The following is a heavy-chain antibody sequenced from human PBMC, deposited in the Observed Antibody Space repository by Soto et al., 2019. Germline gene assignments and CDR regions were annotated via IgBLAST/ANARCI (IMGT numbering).Heavy chain of an antibody. CDR3: ARDPQEFWNSYFFDP. J-gene: IGHJ5*02. Sequence: ASVKVSCKASGYPFDTYGINWVRQALGQRPEWMGWISAYNGQTDYAQNFQGRVTMATDTSTNTAYMELRNLRSDDTAVYYCARDPQEFWNSYFFDPWGPGTLVTVSS. CDR1: GYPFDTYG. CDR2: ISAYNGQT. V-gene: IGHV1-18*01. D-gene: IGHD3-3*01.